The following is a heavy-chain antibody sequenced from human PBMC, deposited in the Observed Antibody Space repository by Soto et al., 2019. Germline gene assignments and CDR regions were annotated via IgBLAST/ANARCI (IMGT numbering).Heavy chain of an antibody. Sequence: EVQLVESGGGLVKPGGSLRLSCAASGFTFSSYSMNWVRQAPGKGLEWVSSISSSSSYIYYADSVKGRFTISRDNAKNARYLQMNSLRAEDTAVYYCARNKYRYCSSTSCYFRVGMDVWGQGTTVTVSS. CDR1: GFTFSSYS. CDR2: ISSSSSYI. CDR3: ARNKYRYCSSTSCYFRVGMDV. D-gene: IGHD2-2*01. J-gene: IGHJ6*02. V-gene: IGHV3-21*01.